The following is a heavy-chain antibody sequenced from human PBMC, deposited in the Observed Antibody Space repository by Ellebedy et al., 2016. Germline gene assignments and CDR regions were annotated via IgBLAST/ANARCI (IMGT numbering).Heavy chain of an antibody. CDR1: GFTFSSYV. CDR3: AKMFPSGTHNMHFDC. CDR2: ISGTADNT. Sequence: GGSLRLSXAASGFTFSSYVMSWVRQAPGKGPEWVSAISGTADNTYYTDSVKGRFTISRDNSKNTLYLQMLSLRAEDTAVYYCAKMFPSGTHNMHFDCWGQGTLVTVSS. D-gene: IGHD1-26*01. V-gene: IGHV3-23*01. J-gene: IGHJ4*02.